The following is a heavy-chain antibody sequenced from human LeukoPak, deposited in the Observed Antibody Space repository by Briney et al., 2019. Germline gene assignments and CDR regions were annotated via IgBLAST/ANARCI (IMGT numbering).Heavy chain of an antibody. V-gene: IGHV1-18*01. D-gene: IGHD6-6*01. CDR1: GYTFTSYG. CDR3: ARDQEYSSSSHPCDY. J-gene: IGHJ4*02. CDR2: ISAYNGNT. Sequence: GASVKVSCKASGYTFTSYGISWVRQAPGQGLEWMGWISAYNGNTNYAQKLQGRVTMTTDTSTSTAYMELRSLRSDDTAVYYCARDQEYSSSSHPCDYWGQGTLVTVSS.